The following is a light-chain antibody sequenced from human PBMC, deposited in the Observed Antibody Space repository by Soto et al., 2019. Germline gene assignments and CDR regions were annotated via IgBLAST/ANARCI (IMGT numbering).Light chain of an antibody. CDR1: SSDVGGYNY. Sequence: QSALTQPASVSGSPGQSITISCTGTSSDVGGYNYVSWYQQHPGKAPKLMIYDVSNRPSGVSNRFSGSKSGNTAFLTISGLQSEDEADYYCSSYISSSTVVFGGGTKLTVL. CDR2: DVS. CDR3: SSYISSSTVV. V-gene: IGLV2-14*01. J-gene: IGLJ2*01.